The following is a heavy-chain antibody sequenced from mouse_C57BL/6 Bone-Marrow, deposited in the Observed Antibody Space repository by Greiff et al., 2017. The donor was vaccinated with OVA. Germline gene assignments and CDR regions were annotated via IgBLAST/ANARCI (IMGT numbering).Heavy chain of an antibody. V-gene: IGHV5-4*01. Sequence: EVNVVESGGGLVKPGGSLKLSCAASGFTFSSYAMSWVRQTPEKRLEWVATISDGGSYTYYPDNVKGRLTISRDNAKNNRYLQMSHLKSEDTAMYYCARDGGPFYGSRFAYWGQGTLVTVSA. J-gene: IGHJ3*01. CDR1: GFTFSSYA. CDR2: ISDGGSYT. CDR3: ARDGGPFYGSRFAY. D-gene: IGHD1-1*01.